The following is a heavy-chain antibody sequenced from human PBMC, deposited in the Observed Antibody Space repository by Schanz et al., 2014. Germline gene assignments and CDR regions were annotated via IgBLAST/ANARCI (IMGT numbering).Heavy chain of an antibody. V-gene: IGHV4-4*02. J-gene: IGHJ4*02. CDR1: GASISSSNW. CDR2: INQSGTT. D-gene: IGHD3-10*01. Sequence: QVQLQQWGAGLLKPSGTLSLTCAVSGASISSSNWWSWVRQPPGKGLEWIGEINQSGTTNYNPSLKSRVTISVDTSKSQFSLKLSSVTAADTAVYYCARGGYGSGSYREFDYWGQGTLVTVSS. CDR3: ARGGYGSGSYREFDY.